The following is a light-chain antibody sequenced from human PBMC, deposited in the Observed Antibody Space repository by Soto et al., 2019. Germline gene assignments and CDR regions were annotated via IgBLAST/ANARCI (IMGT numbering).Light chain of an antibody. CDR1: QSLLHSDGYNY. V-gene: IGKV2-28*01. CDR2: LGS. CDR3: MQARSGWT. Sequence: IVMTQSPLSLPVTPGEPASISCRSSQSLLHSDGYNYLDWYLQKPGQSPQLLIYLGSNRASGVPDRFSGSGSGTDFTLKISRVEAEYVGIYYCMQARSGWTFGQGTKVEIK. J-gene: IGKJ1*01.